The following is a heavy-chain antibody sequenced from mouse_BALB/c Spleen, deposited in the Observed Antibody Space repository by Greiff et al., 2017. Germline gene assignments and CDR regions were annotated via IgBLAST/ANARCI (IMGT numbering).Heavy chain of an antibody. D-gene: IGHD1-1*01. CDR1: GYSITSDYA. J-gene: IGHJ2*01. CDR2: ISYSGST. V-gene: IGHV3-2*02. CDR3: ARTSYYYGSSYDY. Sequence: ESGPGLVKPSQSLSLTCTVTGYSITSDYAWNWIRQFPGNKLEWMGYISYSGSTSYNPSLKSRISITRDTSKNQFFLQLNSVTTEDTATYYCARTSYYYGSSYDYWGQGTTLTVSS.